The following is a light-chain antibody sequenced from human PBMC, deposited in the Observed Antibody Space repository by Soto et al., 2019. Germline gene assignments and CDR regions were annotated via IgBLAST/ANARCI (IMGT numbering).Light chain of an antibody. CDR3: QQYNSYSWT. J-gene: IGKJ1*01. Sequence: DIQMTQSPSTLSASEGDRVTITCRASQSISNWLAWYQQKQGKAPKLLIYDASSLESGVPSRFSGSGSGTEFTLTISSLQPDDFATYYCQQYNSYSWTFGQGTKVDIK. CDR2: DAS. CDR1: QSISNW. V-gene: IGKV1-5*01.